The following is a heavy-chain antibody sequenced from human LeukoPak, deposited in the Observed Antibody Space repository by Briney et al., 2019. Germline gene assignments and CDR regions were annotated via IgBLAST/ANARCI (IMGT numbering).Heavy chain of an antibody. J-gene: IGHJ4*02. CDR2: IYYSGST. CDR1: GGSISSYY. V-gene: IGHV4-59*08. Sequence: SETLSLTCTVSGGSISSYYWSWIRQPPGKGLEWIGYIYYSGSTNYNPSLKSRVTISVDTSKNQFSLKLSSVTAADTAVYYCARMGASIAAAGIWGQGTLVTVSS. CDR3: ARMGASIAAAGI. D-gene: IGHD6-13*01.